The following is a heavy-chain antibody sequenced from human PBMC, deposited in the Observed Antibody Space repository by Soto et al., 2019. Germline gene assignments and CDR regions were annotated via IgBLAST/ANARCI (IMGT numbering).Heavy chain of an antibody. V-gene: IGHV3-48*01. J-gene: IGHJ5*01. CDR3: ARDCPGSSTTCYGNEWFDS. D-gene: IGHD2-2*01. CDR2: ISSSRSTI. CDR1: GFTFSSYS. Sequence: ESGGGLVQPGGSLRLSCAASGFTFSSYSMNWVRQAPGKGLEWVSYISSSRSTIYYADSVKGRFTISRDNAKNSLYLQMNRLRAEETGVYYCARDCPGSSTTCYGNEWFDSWGQGTLVTVSS.